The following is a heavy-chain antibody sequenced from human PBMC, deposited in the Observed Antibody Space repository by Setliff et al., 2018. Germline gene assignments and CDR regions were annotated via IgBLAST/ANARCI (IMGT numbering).Heavy chain of an antibody. Sequence: QAGGSLRLSCAASGFTFDDYAMHWVRQAPGRGLEWVAAIGWVPTTIGYADSVKGRFTVSRDNAKNSLYLQMDSLRAEDSAFYYCAKGKNYDSTSGWGYYLDVWGKGTTVTVSS. CDR3: AKGKNYDSTSGWGYYLDV. J-gene: IGHJ6*03. D-gene: IGHD3-3*01. V-gene: IGHV3-9*01. CDR2: IGWVPTTI. CDR1: GFTFDDYA.